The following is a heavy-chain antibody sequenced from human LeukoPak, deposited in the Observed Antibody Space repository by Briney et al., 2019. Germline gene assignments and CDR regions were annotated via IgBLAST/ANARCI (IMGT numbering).Heavy chain of an antibody. CDR1: GGSISSYY. CDR3: ARVGGYSGYAQS. V-gene: IGHV4-59*01. CDR2: IYYTGST. D-gene: IGHD5-12*01. J-gene: IGHJ4*02. Sequence: SETLSLTCSVSGGSISSYYWSWIRQPPGKGLEWIGYIYYTGSTNYNPSLKSRVTISVDTSKNQFSLNLSSVTAADTAVYYCARVGGYSGYAQSRGQGTLVTVSP.